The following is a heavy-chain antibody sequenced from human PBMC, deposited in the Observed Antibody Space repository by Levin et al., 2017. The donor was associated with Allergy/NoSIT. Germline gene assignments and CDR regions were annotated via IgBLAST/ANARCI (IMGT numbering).Heavy chain of an antibody. CDR2: ISGTSSAI. CDR3: ARGPFAAAAHY. V-gene: IGHV3-11*05. CDR1: GFTFRDYY. Sequence: LTCAASGFTFRDYYMSWIRQAPGKGLELVSYISGTSSAIIYADSVKGRFTISRDNAQNSLYLQMNSLRAEDTAVYFCARGPFAAAAHYWGQGTLVTVSS. D-gene: IGHD6-13*01. J-gene: IGHJ4*02.